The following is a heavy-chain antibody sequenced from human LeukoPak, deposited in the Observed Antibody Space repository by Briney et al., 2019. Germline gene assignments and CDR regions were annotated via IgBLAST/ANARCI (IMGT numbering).Heavy chain of an antibody. CDR2: IYSGGRT. D-gene: IGHD2-21*02. J-gene: IGHJ6*04. Sequence: PGGSLRLSSAASSLSVSGVRLDWLRQAPGRGLEGVSIIYSGGRTDYADSVKGQFTMSRGNSKNTLYLQMNSLRAEDTAVHYCGRKGSYSDTSRSVPPYSYSSADWGKGNTVTVSS. V-gene: IGHV3-53*01. CDR3: GRKGSYSDTSRSVPPYSYSSAD. CDR1: SLSVSGVR.